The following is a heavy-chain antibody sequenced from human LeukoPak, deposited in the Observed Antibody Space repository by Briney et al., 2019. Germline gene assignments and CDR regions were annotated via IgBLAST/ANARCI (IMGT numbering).Heavy chain of an antibody. Sequence: GASVKVSCEASGYTFTNYGISWVRQAPGQGLEWMGWINAYSGKTNYAQKFQGRVTMTRDTSISTAYMELSRLRADDTAVYYCARDGNFDYWGQGTLVTVSS. CDR1: GYTFTNYG. V-gene: IGHV1-18*01. CDR2: INAYSGKT. D-gene: IGHD1-26*01. CDR3: ARDGNFDY. J-gene: IGHJ4*02.